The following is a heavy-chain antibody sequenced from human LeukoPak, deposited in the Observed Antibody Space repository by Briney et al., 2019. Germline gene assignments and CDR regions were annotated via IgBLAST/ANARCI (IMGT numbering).Heavy chain of an antibody. D-gene: IGHD6-19*01. CDR1: GGSISSYY. CDR3: ARANSSGWPPVYYGMDV. J-gene: IGHJ6*02. CDR2: IYYSGST. V-gene: IGHV4-59*01. Sequence: PSETLSLTCTVSGGSISSYYWSWIRQPPGKGLEWIGYIYYSGSTNYNPSLKSRVTISVDTSKNQFSLKLSSVTAADTAVYYCARANSSGWPPVYYGMDVWGQGTMVTVSS.